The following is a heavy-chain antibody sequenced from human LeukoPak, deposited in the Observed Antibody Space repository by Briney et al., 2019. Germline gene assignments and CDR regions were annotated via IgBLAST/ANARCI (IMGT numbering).Heavy chain of an antibody. CDR3: AKGAYDYVEIGHFDH. Sequence: GGSLRLSCAASGFTFSSYTMNWVRQAPGKGLEWVSLIIASSGSTVYADSVKGRFTISRDNSKNTLYLQMNSLRAEDTAVYYCAKGAYDYVEIGHFDHWGQGTLVTVSS. D-gene: IGHD5-12*01. CDR2: IIASSGST. V-gene: IGHV3-23*01. J-gene: IGHJ4*02. CDR1: GFTFSSYT.